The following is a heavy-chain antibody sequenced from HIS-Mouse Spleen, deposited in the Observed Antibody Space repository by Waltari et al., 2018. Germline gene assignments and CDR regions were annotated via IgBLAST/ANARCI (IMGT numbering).Heavy chain of an antibody. CDR1: GFTVSSHY. J-gene: IGHJ4*02. D-gene: IGHD2-21*02. V-gene: IGHV3-53*01. CDR3: ARDLHCGGDCYYFDY. CDR2: IYSGGST. Sequence: EVQLVESGGGLIQPGGSLRLSCAASGFTVSSHYMSWVRPAPGKGLEWVSVIYSGGSTYYADSVKGRFTISRDNSKNTLYLQMNSLRAEDTAVYYCARDLHCGGDCYYFDYWGQGTLVTVSS.